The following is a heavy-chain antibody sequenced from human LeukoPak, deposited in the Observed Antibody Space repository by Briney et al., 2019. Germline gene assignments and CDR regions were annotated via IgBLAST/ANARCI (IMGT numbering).Heavy chain of an antibody. CDR1: GYTFTSYD. Sequence: ASVKVSCKASGYTFTSYDINWVRQATGQGLEWMGWMNPNSGNTGYAQKFQGRVTMTRNTSISTAYMELSRLRSDDTAVYYCARALSPGYCSSTSCRDFDYWGQGTLVTVSS. CDR2: MNPNSGNT. CDR3: ARALSPGYCSSTSCRDFDY. J-gene: IGHJ4*02. D-gene: IGHD2-2*03. V-gene: IGHV1-8*01.